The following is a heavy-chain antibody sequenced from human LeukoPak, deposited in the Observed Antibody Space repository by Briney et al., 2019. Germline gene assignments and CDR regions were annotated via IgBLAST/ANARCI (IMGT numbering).Heavy chain of an antibody. Sequence: SGGSLRLSCAASGFTVSQNDIKWVRQTPGKGLEWVSLIYADGTTHYTDSVKGRFSISRDNSKNTVYLQMNSLRAEDTAVYYCAKVIREVDLSHDYWGQGALVTVSS. CDR1: GFTVSQND. CDR2: IYADGTT. CDR3: AKVIREVDLSHDY. J-gene: IGHJ4*02. V-gene: IGHV3-66*01. D-gene: IGHD3-10*01.